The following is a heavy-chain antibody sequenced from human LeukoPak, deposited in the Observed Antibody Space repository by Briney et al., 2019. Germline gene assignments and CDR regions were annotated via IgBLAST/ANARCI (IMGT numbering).Heavy chain of an antibody. D-gene: IGHD3-22*01. CDR1: GFTFSDYY. Sequence: GGSLRLSCAASGFTFSDYYMSWIRQAPGKGLEGVSYISSSGSTIYYAASVKGRFTISRDNAKNSLYLHMNSLRAEDTAVYYCARDLRRRAYYDSGGSDYWGQGTLVTVSS. CDR2: ISSSGSTI. CDR3: ARDLRRRAYYDSGGSDY. V-gene: IGHV3-11*01. J-gene: IGHJ4*02.